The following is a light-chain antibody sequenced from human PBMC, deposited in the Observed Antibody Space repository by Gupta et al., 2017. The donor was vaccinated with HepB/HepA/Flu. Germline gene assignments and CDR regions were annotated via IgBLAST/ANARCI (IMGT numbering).Light chain of an antibody. CDR2: DAS. J-gene: IGKJ3*01. Sequence: DIPMPHPPSSLSASIGDRVTITCRASQSISSWLAWYQQKPGKAPKLLIYDASSLESGVPSRFSGSGSGTEFTLTISSLQPDDFATYYCQHLNSYPIIFGRGTKVDIK. CDR1: QSISSW. V-gene: IGKV1-5*03. CDR3: QHLNSYPII.